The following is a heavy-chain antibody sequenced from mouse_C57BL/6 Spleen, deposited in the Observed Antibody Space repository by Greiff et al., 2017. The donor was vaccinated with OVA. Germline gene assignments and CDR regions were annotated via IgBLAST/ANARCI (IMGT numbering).Heavy chain of an antibody. CDR1: GFTFSSYG. Sequence: EVNVVESGGDLVKPGGSLKLSCAASGFTFSSYGMSWVRQTPDKRLEWVATISSGGSYTYYPDSVKGRFTISRDNAKNTLYLQMSSLKSEDTAMYYCARHGGNYDYWGQGTTLTVSS. J-gene: IGHJ2*01. CDR3: ARHGGNYDY. D-gene: IGHD2-1*01. CDR2: ISSGGSYT. V-gene: IGHV5-6*01.